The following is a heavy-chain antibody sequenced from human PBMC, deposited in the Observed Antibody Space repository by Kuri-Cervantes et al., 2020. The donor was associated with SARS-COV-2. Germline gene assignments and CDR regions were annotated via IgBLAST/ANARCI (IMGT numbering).Heavy chain of an antibody. J-gene: IGHJ6*02. Sequence: ASVKVSCKASGYTFNNYGISWVRQAPGQGLEWMGWISAHNGNTNYAQKVQGRVTMTTDTSTNTAYMELRSLRSDDTAVHYCARDIYSPNCSSTSCPYYYYYYGMDVWGQGTTVTVSS. V-gene: IGHV1-18*01. CDR2: ISAHNGNT. CDR3: ARDIYSPNCSSTSCPYYYYYYGMDV. D-gene: IGHD2-2*01. CDR1: GYTFNNYG.